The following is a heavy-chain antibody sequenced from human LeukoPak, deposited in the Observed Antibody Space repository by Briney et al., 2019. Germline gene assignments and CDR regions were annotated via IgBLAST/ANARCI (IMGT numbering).Heavy chain of an antibody. J-gene: IGHJ5*02. V-gene: IGHV3-38-3*01. CDR2: ISGGST. CDR3: AREYCSSTSCYIGWFDP. Sequence: GGSLRLSCAASGFTVSSNEMSWVRQAPGKGLEWVSSISGGSTYYADSVKGRFTISRDNSKNTLYLQMNSLRAEDTAVYYCAREYCSSTSCYIGWFDPWGQGTLVTVSS. D-gene: IGHD2-2*02. CDR1: GFTVSSNE.